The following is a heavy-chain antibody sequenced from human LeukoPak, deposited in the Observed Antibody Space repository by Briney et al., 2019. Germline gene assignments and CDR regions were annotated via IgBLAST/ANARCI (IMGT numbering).Heavy chain of an antibody. J-gene: IGHJ4*02. D-gene: IGHD6-19*01. V-gene: IGHV3-23*01. CDR3: AKEGWDHYFDY. Sequence: PGGSLRLSCAGSGFTFSSTWMTWVRQAPGKGLEWVSAISGSGGSTYYADSVKGRFTISRDNSKNTLYLQMNSLRAEDTAVYYCAKEGWDHYFDYWGQGTLVTVSS. CDR1: GFTFSSTW. CDR2: ISGSGGST.